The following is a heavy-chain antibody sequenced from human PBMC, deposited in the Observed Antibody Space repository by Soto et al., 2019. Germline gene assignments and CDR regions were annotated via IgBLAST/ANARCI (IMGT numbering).Heavy chain of an antibody. D-gene: IGHD1-20*01. CDR2: IIPIFGTA. J-gene: IGHJ4*02. V-gene: IGHV1-69*13. Sequence: ASVKVSCKASGGTFSSYAISWVRQAPGQGLEWMGGIIPIFGTANYAQKFQGRVTITADESTSTAYMELSSLRSEDTAVYYCARWPGITGTRLREGEYYFDYWGQGTLVTVSS. CDR3: ARWPGITGTRLREGEYYFDY. CDR1: GGTFSSYA.